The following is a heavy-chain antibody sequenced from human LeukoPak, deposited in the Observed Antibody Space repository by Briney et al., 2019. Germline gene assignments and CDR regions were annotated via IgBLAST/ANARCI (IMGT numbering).Heavy chain of an antibody. D-gene: IGHD2/OR15-2a*01. CDR2: IKSGGSDK. V-gene: IGHV3-7*01. Sequence: GGSLRLSCAAPGFTFPSYWMGWVRQAPGKGLEWVASIKSGGSDKYYVDSVKGRFTISRDDAKNSLYLEVNNLRAEDTAVYYCARGPPSGYGTTWFDYWGQGTLVTVSS. CDR3: ARGPPSGYGTTWFDY. J-gene: IGHJ4*02. CDR1: GFTFPSYW.